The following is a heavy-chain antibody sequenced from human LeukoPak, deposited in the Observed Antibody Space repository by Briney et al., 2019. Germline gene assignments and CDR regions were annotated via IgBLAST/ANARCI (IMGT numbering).Heavy chain of an antibody. J-gene: IGHJ4*02. CDR3: ARGHYDILTGYYPYEFDY. D-gene: IGHD3-9*01. Sequence: PSETLSLTCTVSGGSISSGGYHWSWIRQPPGKGLEWIGYIYFSGSTNYNPSLKSRVTVSVDTSKNQFSLKLSSVTAADTAVYYCARGHYDILTGYYPYEFDYWGQGTLVTVSS. CDR2: IYFSGST. V-gene: IGHV4-61*08. CDR1: GGSISSGGYH.